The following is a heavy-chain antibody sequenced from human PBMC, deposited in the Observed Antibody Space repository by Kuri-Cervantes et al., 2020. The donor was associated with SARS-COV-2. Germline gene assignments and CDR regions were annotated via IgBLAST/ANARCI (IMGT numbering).Heavy chain of an antibody. J-gene: IGHJ5*02. CDR2: FDPEDGET. CDR1: GYSLTELS. V-gene: IGHV1-24*01. Sequence: ASVKVCCKVSGYSLTELSMHWVRQAPGKGLEWMGGFDPEDGETIYAQKFQGRVTMTEDTSTDTAYMELSSLRSENTAVYYCATARFQWELLPLSSWGQGTPVTVSS. D-gene: IGHD1-26*01. CDR3: ATARFQWELLPLSS.